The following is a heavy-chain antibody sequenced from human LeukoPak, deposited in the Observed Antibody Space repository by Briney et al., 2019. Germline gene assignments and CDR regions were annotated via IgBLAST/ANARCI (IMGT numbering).Heavy chain of an antibody. D-gene: IGHD6-19*01. Sequence: PSETLSLTCAVYGGSFSGYYWSWIRQPPGKGLEWIGEINHSGSTNYNPSLKSRVTISVDTSKNQFSLKLSSVTAADTAVYYCARGYSSGWYGLKYFQHWGQGTLVTVSS. CDR2: INHSGST. CDR1: GGSFSGYY. J-gene: IGHJ1*01. CDR3: ARGYSSGWYGLKYFQH. V-gene: IGHV4-34*01.